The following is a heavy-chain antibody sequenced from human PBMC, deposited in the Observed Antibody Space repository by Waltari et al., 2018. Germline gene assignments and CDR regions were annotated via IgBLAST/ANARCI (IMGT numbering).Heavy chain of an antibody. CDR3: AKDRASSSQFLFDL. D-gene: IGHD6-19*01. CDR1: GFTFEEYA. V-gene: IGHV3-9*03. Sequence: ELQLVESGGGLVQPGRSLRLSCVASGFTFEEYAMNWVRQAPGKGLEWVAGISGNSDDIVYADSVKGRVTISRDNAKSSLYLQMNTLRTEDMAFYYCAKDRASSSQFLFDLWGQGTLVTVSS. CDR2: ISGNSDDI. J-gene: IGHJ4*02.